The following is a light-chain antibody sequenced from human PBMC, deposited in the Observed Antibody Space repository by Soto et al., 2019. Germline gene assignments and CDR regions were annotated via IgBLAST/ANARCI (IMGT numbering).Light chain of an antibody. CDR2: GAS. CDR3: QHYNNLPPFT. J-gene: IGKJ3*01. V-gene: IGKV1-33*01. CDR1: QDIRTS. Sequence: DIPMTQSPSSLSASVGARVSITCQASQDIRTSLSWFQHKPGRAPKLLIYGASYLETGVPSRFRGSGSGTDVTFTITSLQPEDIATYYCQHYNNLPPFTFGPGTIVDIK.